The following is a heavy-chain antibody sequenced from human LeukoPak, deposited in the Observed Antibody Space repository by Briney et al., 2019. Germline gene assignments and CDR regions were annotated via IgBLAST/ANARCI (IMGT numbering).Heavy chain of an antibody. Sequence: ASVKVSCKASGYTFTGYYMHWVRQAPGQGLEWMGWINPNSGGTNYAQKFQGRVTMTRDTSISTAYMELSRLRSDDTAVYYCARDESGALDSWDSSGYYYPSWGQGTLVTVSS. V-gene: IGHV1-2*02. CDR3: ARDESGALDSWDSSGYYYPS. CDR2: INPNSGGT. D-gene: IGHD3-22*01. J-gene: IGHJ4*02. CDR1: GYTFTGYY.